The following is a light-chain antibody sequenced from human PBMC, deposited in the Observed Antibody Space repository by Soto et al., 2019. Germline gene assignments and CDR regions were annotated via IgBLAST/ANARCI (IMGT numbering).Light chain of an antibody. Sequence: EFVLTQSPGTLSLSPGERATLSCRASQTVRNNYLAWYQQKAGQAPRLLIYGATNRATGIPDRFSGSGSGPDFTLTISRLEPEDFAVYFCQQYGRSPYTFGQGTKVDIK. CDR1: QTVRNNY. CDR3: QQYGRSPYT. V-gene: IGKV3-20*01. J-gene: IGKJ2*01. CDR2: GAT.